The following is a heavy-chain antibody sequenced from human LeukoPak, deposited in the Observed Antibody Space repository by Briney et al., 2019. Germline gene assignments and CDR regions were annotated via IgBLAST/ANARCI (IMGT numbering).Heavy chain of an antibody. CDR3: ARDYYDSSGYYDIDY. V-gene: IGHV1-18*01. CDR1: GGTFSSYA. J-gene: IGHJ4*02. D-gene: IGHD3-22*01. CDR2: ISAYNGNT. Sequence: ASVKVSCKASGGTFSSYAISWVRQAPGQGLEWMGWISAYNGNTDYAQKLQGRVTMTTDTSTSTAYMELRSLRSGDTAVYYCARDYYDSSGYYDIDYWGQGTLVTVSS.